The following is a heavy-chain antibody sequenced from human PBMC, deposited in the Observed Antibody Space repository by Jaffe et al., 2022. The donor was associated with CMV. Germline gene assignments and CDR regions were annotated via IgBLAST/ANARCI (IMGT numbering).Heavy chain of an antibody. CDR3: ARGGGPTEPHVQYYYYYYMDV. D-gene: IGHD3-16*01. J-gene: IGHJ6*03. V-gene: IGHV3-33*08. Sequence: QVQLVESGGGVVQPGRSLRLSCAASGFTFSSYGMHWVRQAPGKGLEWVAVIWYDGSNKYYADSVKGRFTISRDNSKNTLYLQMNSLRAEDTAVYYCARGGGPTEPHVQYYYYYYMDVWGKGTTVTVSS. CDR2: IWYDGSNK. CDR1: GFTFSSYG.